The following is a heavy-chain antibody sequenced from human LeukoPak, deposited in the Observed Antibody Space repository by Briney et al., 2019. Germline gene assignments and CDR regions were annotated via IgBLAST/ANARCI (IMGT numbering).Heavy chain of an antibody. CDR1: GYTSGSYG. V-gene: IGHV1-18*01. D-gene: IGHD1-1*01. CDR3: ARDVPGSIGTTARFDP. J-gene: IGHJ5*02. Sequence: ASVTVSCKSSGYTSGSYGISWMRQAPGQGLEWMGWISTYNGNTNYAQKFQGRVTVTTDTSTSTAYMELRTLTSDDTAVYYCARDVPGSIGTTARFDPWGQGTLVTVSS. CDR2: ISTYNGNT.